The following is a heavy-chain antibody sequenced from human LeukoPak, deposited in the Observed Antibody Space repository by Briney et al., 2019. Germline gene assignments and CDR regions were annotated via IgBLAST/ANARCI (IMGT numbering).Heavy chain of an antibody. D-gene: IGHD3-22*01. CDR1: GGSISSSSYY. J-gene: IGHJ4*02. CDR3: ARDGPVYYYDRQFSDY. V-gene: IGHV4-39*07. CDR2: IYYSGST. Sequence: SETLSLTCTVSGGSISSSSYYWGWIRQPPGKGLEWIGSIYYSGSTYYNPSLKSRVTISVDTSKNQFSLKLSSVTAADTAVYYCARDGPVYYYDRQFSDYWGQGTLVTVSS.